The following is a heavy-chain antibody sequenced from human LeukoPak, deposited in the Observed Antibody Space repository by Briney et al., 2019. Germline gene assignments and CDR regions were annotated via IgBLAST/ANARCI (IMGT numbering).Heavy chain of an antibody. V-gene: IGHV3-23*01. D-gene: IGHD2-2*01. Sequence: GGSLRLSCAASGFTFSSYAMSWVRQAPGKGLEWVSAISGSGGSTYYADSVKGRFTISRDNSKNTLYLQMNSLRAEDTAVYYCAKDRTCSSTSCKSMAFDYWGQGTLVTVSS. J-gene: IGHJ4*02. CDR3: AKDRTCSSTSCKSMAFDY. CDR2: ISGSGGST. CDR1: GFTFSSYA.